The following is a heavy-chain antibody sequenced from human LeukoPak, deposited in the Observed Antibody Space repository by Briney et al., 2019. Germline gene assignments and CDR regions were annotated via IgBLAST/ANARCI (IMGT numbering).Heavy chain of an antibody. Sequence: ASVKVSCKASGGTFSNYAMSGVRQAPGQGLEWMGGIIPIFGTSNYAQKFQDRVTIAADESSTTAYMELTSLTSNDTALYYCAKGPILSGYSVRFDYCGQGTLVTVSS. V-gene: IGHV1-69*01. CDR3: AKGPILSGYSVRFDY. CDR2: IIPIFGTS. CDR1: GGTFSNYA. J-gene: IGHJ4*02. D-gene: IGHD5-12*01.